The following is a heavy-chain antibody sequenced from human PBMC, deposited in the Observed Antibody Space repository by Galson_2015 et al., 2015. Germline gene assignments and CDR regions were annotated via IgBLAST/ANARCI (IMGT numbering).Heavy chain of an antibody. J-gene: IGHJ4*02. V-gene: IGHV3-30*01. CDR3: ARDSYYDFWSGYLN. CDR2: ISYDVSNK. D-gene: IGHD3-3*01. Sequence: SLRLSCAASGFTFSSYAMHWVRQAPGKGLEWVAVISYDVSNKYYADSVKGRFTISRDNSKNTLYLQMNSLRAEDTAVYYCARDSYYDFWSGYLNWGQGTLITVSS. CDR1: GFTFSSYA.